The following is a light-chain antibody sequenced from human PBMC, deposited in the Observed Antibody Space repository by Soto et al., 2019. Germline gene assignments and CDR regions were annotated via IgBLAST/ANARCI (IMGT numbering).Light chain of an antibody. Sequence: EIVLTQSPGTLSLSPGERATLSCRASQSVSSSYLAWYQQKPGQAPRLLIYGASSRATGIPDRFSGSGSGTDFTLTSSRLEPEDFAVFYCHQYDSSPITVGQGTRLESK. CDR3: HQYDSSPIT. J-gene: IGKJ5*01. CDR1: QSVSSSY. V-gene: IGKV3-20*01. CDR2: GAS.